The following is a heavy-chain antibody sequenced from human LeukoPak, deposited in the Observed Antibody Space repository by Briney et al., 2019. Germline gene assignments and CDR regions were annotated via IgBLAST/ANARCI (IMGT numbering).Heavy chain of an antibody. CDR1: GFTVSSNS. Sequence: GGSLRLSCAASGFTVSSNSMSWVRQAPGKGLEWVSIIYSDGSTYYADSVKGRFTISRDNSKNTLNLQMNSLRAEDTAVYYCARRSITGTTSYFDYWGQGTLVTVSS. J-gene: IGHJ4*02. D-gene: IGHD1-7*01. V-gene: IGHV3-66*01. CDR3: ARRSITGTTSYFDY. CDR2: IYSDGST.